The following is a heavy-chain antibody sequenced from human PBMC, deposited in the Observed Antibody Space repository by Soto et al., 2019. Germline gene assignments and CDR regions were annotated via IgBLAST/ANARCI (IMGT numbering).Heavy chain of an antibody. J-gene: IGHJ3*02. V-gene: IGHV4-59*01. CDR3: ARDLVVGATASYDAFDI. CDR2: IYYSGST. CDR1: GGSISSYY. D-gene: IGHD1-26*01. Sequence: SETLSLTCTVSGGSISSYYLSWIRQPPGKGLEWIGYIYYSGSTNYNPSLKSRVTISVDTSKNQFSLKLSSVTAADTAVYYCARDLVVGATASYDAFDIWGQGTMVTV.